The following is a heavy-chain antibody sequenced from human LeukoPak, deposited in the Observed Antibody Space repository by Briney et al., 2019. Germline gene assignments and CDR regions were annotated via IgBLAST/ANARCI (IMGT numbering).Heavy chain of an antibody. V-gene: IGHV4-59*01. CDR1: GGSIRSNF. D-gene: IGHD6-19*01. J-gene: IGHJ6*02. CDR2: MHNSGSS. CDR3: ARAGIAVAGRGYGMDV. Sequence: SETLSLTCTVSGGSIRSNFWSWIRQPPGKGLEWIGFMHNSGSSSYNASLKSRVTISIDTAKNQLSLKVTSVTAADTAVYYCARAGIAVAGRGYGMDVWGQGTTVTVSS.